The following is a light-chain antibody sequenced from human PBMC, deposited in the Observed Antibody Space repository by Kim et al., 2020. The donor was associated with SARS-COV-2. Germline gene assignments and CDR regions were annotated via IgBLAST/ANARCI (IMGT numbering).Light chain of an antibody. J-gene: IGLJ1*01. Sequence: GQSITISGTGTSSDVGIYDLVSWYQHHPGKAPKLIIYEVNKRPSGVSNRFSGSKSGNTASLTISGLQAEDETDYYCYSYAGGNTYVFGTGTKVTVL. CDR1: SSDVGIYDL. CDR3: YSYAGGNTYV. CDR2: EVN. V-gene: IGLV2-23*02.